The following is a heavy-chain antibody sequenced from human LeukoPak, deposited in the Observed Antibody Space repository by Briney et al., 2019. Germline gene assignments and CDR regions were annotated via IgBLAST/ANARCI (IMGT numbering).Heavy chain of an antibody. Sequence: GGSLRLSCAASGFTLSSPSVNWIRQAPGKGLEWVSSISGSTSYISYADSVKGRFTISRDNAKSSLYLQMNSLSAEDTAVYSCVRDSSCVRDCSSDYFDYWGQGTLVTVSS. CDR3: VRDSSCVRDCSSDYFDY. V-gene: IGHV3-21*06. CDR1: GFTLSSPS. D-gene: IGHD2-21*02. J-gene: IGHJ4*02. CDR2: ISGSTSYI.